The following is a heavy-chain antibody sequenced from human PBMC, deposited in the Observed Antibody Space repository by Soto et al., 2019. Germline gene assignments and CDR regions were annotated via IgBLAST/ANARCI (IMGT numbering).Heavy chain of an antibody. V-gene: IGHV4-4*02. D-gene: IGHD4-4*01. CDR2: VSLGGGA. CDR1: GVSITSTDW. J-gene: IGHJ4*02. CDR3: AGSTADTTLKASSF. Sequence: QVQLQESGPGLVKPSETLSLSCAVSGVSITSTDWWSWVRHPPGKGLQWIGEVSLGGGANYNPSLKSRVTISVDNSKNQFSLTLNSVTAADTAVYFCAGSTADTTLKASSFWGQGTLVTVSS.